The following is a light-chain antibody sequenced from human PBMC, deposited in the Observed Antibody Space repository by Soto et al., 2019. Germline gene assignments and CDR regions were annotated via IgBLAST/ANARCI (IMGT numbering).Light chain of an antibody. CDR3: QQYHSDPIT. V-gene: IGKV4-1*01. Sequence: DFALTQSPDSLAVSLGERATSTCKPSRSVLSTSNNQNYLAWFQQKPGQAPKLLIYWASTRESGVPDRFSGSGSATDFTLTISSLQAEDVAVYYCQQYHSDPITFGQGTRRDIK. CDR1: RSVLSTSNNQNY. J-gene: IGKJ5*01. CDR2: WAS.